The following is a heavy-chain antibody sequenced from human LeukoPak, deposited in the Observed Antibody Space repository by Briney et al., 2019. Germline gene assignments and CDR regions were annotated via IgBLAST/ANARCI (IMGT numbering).Heavy chain of an antibody. CDR3: AREGVDWNHSVYYFDY. D-gene: IGHD1-1*01. CDR2: INPNSGGT. CDR1: GYTFTGYY. J-gene: IGHJ4*02. Sequence: ASLKVSCKASGYTFTGYYMHWVRQAPGQGVEWMGWINPNSGGTNYAQKFQGRVTMTRDTSISTAYMELSGLRSGDTAVYYCAREGVDWNHSVYYFDYWGQGTLVTVSS. V-gene: IGHV1-2*02.